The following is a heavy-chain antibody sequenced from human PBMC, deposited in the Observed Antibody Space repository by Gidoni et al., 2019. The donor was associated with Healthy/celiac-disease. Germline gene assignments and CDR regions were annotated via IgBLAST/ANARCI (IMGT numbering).Heavy chain of an antibody. CDR2: IYYSGST. Sequence: QLQLQESGPGLVKPSETLSLTCTVSGGSISSSSYYWGWIRQPPGKGLEWIGSIYYSGSTYYNPSLKSRVTISVDTSKNQFSLKLSSVTAADTAVYYCARHGGADYDFDYWGQGTLVTVSS. CDR3: ARHGGADYDFDY. J-gene: IGHJ4*02. D-gene: IGHD3-22*01. CDR1: GGSISSSSYY. V-gene: IGHV4-39*01.